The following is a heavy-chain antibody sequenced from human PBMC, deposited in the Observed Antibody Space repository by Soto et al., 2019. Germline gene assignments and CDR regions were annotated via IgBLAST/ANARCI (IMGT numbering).Heavy chain of an antibody. Sequence: PGGSLRLSCAASGFTFSSYAMHWVRQAPGKGLEWVAVISYDGSNKYYADSVKGRFTISRDNSKNTLYLQMNSLRAEDTAVYYCARERGYGELLWWGLHDYYCCYDMDVWGQGTTVTVSS. J-gene: IGHJ6*02. CDR2: ISYDGSNK. D-gene: IGHD3-10*01. CDR1: GFTFSSYA. V-gene: IGHV3-30-3*01. CDR3: ARERGYGELLWWGLHDYYCCYDMDV.